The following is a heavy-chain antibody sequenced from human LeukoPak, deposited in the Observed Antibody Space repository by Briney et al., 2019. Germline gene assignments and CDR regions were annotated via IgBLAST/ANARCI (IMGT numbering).Heavy chain of an antibody. CDR1: GYTFTGYY. D-gene: IGHD3-22*01. Sequence: ASVKVSCKASGYTFTGYYLHWVRQAPGQGLEWMGWINPSSGGTNYAQKFQGRVTMTRDTFISTAYMEVTRLRSDDTAVYYCASGFSSSYSYDSSGSYFDYWGQGTLVTVSS. CDR2: INPSSGGT. V-gene: IGHV1-2*02. CDR3: ASGFSSSYSYDSSGSYFDY. J-gene: IGHJ4*02.